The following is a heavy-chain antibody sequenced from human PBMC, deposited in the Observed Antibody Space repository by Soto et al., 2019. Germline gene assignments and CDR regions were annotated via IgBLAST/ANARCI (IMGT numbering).Heavy chain of an antibody. CDR2: INPSGGTT. V-gene: IGHV1-46*03. CDR1: VYTFTSYY. Sequence: PSVKVSCKASVYTFTSYYIHWVRQAHGQGLEWMGLINPSGGTTSYAQKFQDRVTMTRDTTTTIVYMEVRSLRSEDTAVYYCARSSSSYNILTSLHMQRGSLGHSMDVWGQGTTVTVS. J-gene: IGHJ6*02. D-gene: IGHD3-9*01. CDR3: ARSSSSYNILTSLHMQRGSLGHSMDV.